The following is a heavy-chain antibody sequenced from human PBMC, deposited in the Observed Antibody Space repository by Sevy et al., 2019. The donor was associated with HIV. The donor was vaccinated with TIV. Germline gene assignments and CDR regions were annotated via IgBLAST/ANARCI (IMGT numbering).Heavy chain of an antibody. J-gene: IGHJ6*02. CDR3: ARDKNAYYYGLDV. CDR2: FYTGSKT. V-gene: IGHV3-53*01. Sequence: GGSLRLSCAVSGFPVSSSYMNWVRQAPGKGLGWVSVFYTGSKTDYADSVKGRFTMSRDNSKNTLYLQMNGLRAEDTAVYYCARDKNAYYYGLDVWGQGTTVTVSS. CDR1: GFPVSSSY.